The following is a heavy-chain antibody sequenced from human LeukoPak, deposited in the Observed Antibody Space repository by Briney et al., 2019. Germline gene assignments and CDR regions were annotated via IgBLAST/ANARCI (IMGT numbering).Heavy chain of an antibody. CDR3: ARRPRMVASTNWFDP. J-gene: IGHJ5*02. Sequence: SETLSLTCTVSGGPIYSSSFYWDWARPPPGMGLEWIGNIFYNGNNYYNPPLKTSLPISVDTSKNLFSLKLTSVTAADSAVCYCARRPRMVASTNWFDPWGQGTLVIVSS. D-gene: IGHD4/OR15-4a*01. CDR1: GGPIYSSSFY. V-gene: IGHV4-39*01. CDR2: IFYNGNN.